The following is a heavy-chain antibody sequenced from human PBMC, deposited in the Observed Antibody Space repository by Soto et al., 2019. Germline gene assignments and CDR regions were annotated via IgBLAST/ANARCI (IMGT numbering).Heavy chain of an antibody. CDR2: VYYNENT. Sequence: SETLSLTCSVSGGSISSFTYYWGWIRQPPGKGLEWIGTVYYNENTYYNPSLKSRVTITVDTAKNQFSLNLRSVTAADTAVYYCARVNYYDSRYYYGMDVWGQGTTVTVSS. CDR3: ARVNYYDSRYYYGMDV. CDR1: GGSISSFTYY. J-gene: IGHJ6*02. V-gene: IGHV4-39*07. D-gene: IGHD3-22*01.